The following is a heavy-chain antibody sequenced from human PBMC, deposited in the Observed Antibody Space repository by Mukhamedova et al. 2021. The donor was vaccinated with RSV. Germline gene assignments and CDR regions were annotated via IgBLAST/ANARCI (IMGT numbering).Heavy chain of an antibody. V-gene: IGHV4-59*11. CDR2: FHHSGSP. CDR1: RSHY. Sequence: RSHYWNWIRQTPGKGLEWIGYFHHSGSPSYNPSLKSRVIISGDTPTNQISLKLTSVTAADTAVYYFARGGISGKWGDYPDYWGQGT. J-gene: IGHJ4*02. CDR3: ARGGISGKWGDYPDY. D-gene: IGHD7-27*01.